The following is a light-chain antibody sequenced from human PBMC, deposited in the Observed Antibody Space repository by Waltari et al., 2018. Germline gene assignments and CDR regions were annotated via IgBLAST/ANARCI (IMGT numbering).Light chain of an antibody. V-gene: IGLV3-1*01. J-gene: IGLJ3*02. CDR3: QAWDSRTEVV. CDR1: NLGDKY. CDR2: QDN. Sequence: SYELTQPPSVSVSPGQPAGISCSGDNLGDKYISWYQHKPGQSPVLVIYQDNKRPSGIPERFSGSNSGNTATLTISGTQTLDEADYYCQAWDSRTEVVFGGGTKLTVL.